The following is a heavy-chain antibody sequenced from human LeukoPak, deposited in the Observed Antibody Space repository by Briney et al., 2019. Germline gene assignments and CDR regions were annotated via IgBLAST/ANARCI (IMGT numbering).Heavy chain of an antibody. CDR3: ARDRDGDI. CDR1: GYSLTGYY. Sequence: ASVKVSCKASGYSLTGYYLQWVRQAPGQGPEWMGWINPSNGDTSYAQKFQGRITLTRDTSITAVYMDLSSLRSDDTAVYFCARDRDGDIWGQGTLVTVSS. V-gene: IGHV1-2*02. CDR2: INPSNGDT. J-gene: IGHJ1*01. D-gene: IGHD3-9*01.